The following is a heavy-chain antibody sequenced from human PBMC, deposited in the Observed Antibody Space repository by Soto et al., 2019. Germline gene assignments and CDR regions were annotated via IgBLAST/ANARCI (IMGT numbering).Heavy chain of an antibody. CDR3: ARVTDTEYSSGWQLRPQNAFDI. J-gene: IGHJ3*02. V-gene: IGHV3-33*01. CDR2: IWYDGSNK. D-gene: IGHD6-19*01. Sequence: QVQLVESGGGVVQPGRSLRLSCAASGFTFSSYGMHWVRQAPGKGLEWVAVIWYDGSNKYYADSVKGRFTISRDNSKNTLYLQMNSLRAEDTAVYYCARVTDTEYSSGWQLRPQNAFDIWGQGTMVTVSS. CDR1: GFTFSSYG.